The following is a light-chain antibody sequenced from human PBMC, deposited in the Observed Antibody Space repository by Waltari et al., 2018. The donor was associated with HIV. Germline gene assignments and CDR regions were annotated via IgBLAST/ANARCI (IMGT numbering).Light chain of an antibody. CDR1: SSTIGAGYD. J-gene: IGLJ3*02. Sequence: QSVLTQPPSVSGAPGQRVTISCTGSSSTIGAGYDVHWYQQLPGPAPKPLIYGNSNRPSGVPDRFSGSKSGTSASLAITGLLAEDEADYYCQSYDSSLSVWVFGGGTKLTVL. CDR2: GNS. V-gene: IGLV1-40*01. CDR3: QSYDSSLSVWV.